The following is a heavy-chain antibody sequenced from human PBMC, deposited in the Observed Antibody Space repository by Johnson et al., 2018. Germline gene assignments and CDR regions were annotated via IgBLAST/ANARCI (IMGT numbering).Heavy chain of an antibody. CDR2: IWYDGSNK. CDR3: ARAESSPHDGMDV. CDR1: GFTFSSYG. D-gene: IGHD6-13*01. Sequence: QVQLVESGGGVVQPGRSLRLSCAASGFTFSSYGMHWVRQAPGKGLEWVAVIWYDGSNKYYADSVKGRFTISRDNSKNTLYLQMNSLRAEDTAVYYCARAESSPHDGMDVWGQGTTVTVSS. V-gene: IGHV3-33*01. J-gene: IGHJ6*02.